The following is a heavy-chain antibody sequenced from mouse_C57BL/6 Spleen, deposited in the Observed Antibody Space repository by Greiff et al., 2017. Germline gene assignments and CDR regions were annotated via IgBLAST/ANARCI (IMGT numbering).Heavy chain of an antibody. CDR3: ARDDLTFDY. CDR1: GFTFSSYA. V-gene: IGHV5-4*01. J-gene: IGHJ2*01. Sequence: EVMLVESGGGLVQPGGSLKLSCAASGFTFSSYAMSWVRQTPEKRLEWVATISDGGSYTYYPDNVKGRFTISRDNAKNNLYLQMSHLKSEDTAMYYCARDDLTFDYWGQGTTLTVAS. D-gene: IGHD4-1*01. CDR2: ISDGGSYT.